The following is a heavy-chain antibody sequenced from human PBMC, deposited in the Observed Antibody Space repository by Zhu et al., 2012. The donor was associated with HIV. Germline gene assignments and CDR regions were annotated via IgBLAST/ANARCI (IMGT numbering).Heavy chain of an antibody. D-gene: IGHD4-17*01. Sequence: QVQLQESGPGLVKPSETLSLTCAVSGYSISSGYYWGWIRQPPGKGLEWIGSIYHSGSTYYNPSLKSRVTISVDTSKNQFSLKLSSVTAADTAVYYCARRDSAVTTYDYWGQGTLVTVSS. J-gene: IGHJ4*02. CDR1: GYSISSGYY. V-gene: IGHV4-38-2*01. CDR3: ARRDSAVTTYDY. CDR2: IYHSGST.